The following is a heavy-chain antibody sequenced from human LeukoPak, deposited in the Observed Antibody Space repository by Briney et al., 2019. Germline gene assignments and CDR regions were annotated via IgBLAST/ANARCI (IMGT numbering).Heavy chain of an antibody. Sequence: SETLSLTCTVSGGSISSSTYYWGWIRQPPGKGLEWIGNIYYDRSTYYNPSLKSRVTISVDTSKNQFSLKVNSVTAADTAVYYCARDPVWYFDLWGRGTLVTVSS. CDR2: IYYDRST. CDR1: GGSISSSTYY. V-gene: IGHV4-39*07. CDR3: ARDPVWYFDL. J-gene: IGHJ2*01.